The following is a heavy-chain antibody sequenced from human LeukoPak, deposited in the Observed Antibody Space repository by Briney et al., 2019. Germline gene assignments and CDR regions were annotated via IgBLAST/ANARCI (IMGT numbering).Heavy chain of an antibody. J-gene: IGHJ5*02. CDR2: DSEGGAN. V-gene: IGHV4-39*01. Sequence: PSETLSLTCTVYGASIKNIPYYWRWIRQPPGKGVGWIGSDSEGGANYSTPSLKSPAIISVDTTKNQFSLNLNSVTAEDTAVYYSARPLQSSWDWFDPWGQGTRVTVSS. D-gene: IGHD6-13*01. CDR3: ARPLQSSWDWFDP. CDR1: GASIKNIPYY.